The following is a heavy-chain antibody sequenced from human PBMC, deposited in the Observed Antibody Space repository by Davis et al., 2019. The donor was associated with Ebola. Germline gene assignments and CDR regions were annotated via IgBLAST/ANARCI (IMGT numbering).Heavy chain of an antibody. CDR1: GFTFSSYE. CDR3: ALTKGKAARDFDH. CDR2: ISGSGSTK. Sequence: GESLKISCAASGFTFSSYEMNWVRQAPGKGLEWISYISGSGSTKYYSDSVKGRFTVSRDNAANSLYLQMNSLRAEDTAVYYCALTKGKAARDFDHWGQGTLVTVSS. V-gene: IGHV3-48*03. J-gene: IGHJ4*02. D-gene: IGHD6-6*01.